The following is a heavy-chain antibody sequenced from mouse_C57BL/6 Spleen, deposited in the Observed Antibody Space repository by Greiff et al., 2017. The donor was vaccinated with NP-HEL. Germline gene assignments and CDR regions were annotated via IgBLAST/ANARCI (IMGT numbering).Heavy chain of an antibody. CDR3: ARRDLAWFAY. D-gene: IGHD3-3*01. Sequence: EVQLQQSGPELVKPGASVKISCKASGYTFTDYYMNWVKQSHGKSLEWIGDINPNNGGTSYNQKFKGKATLTVDKSSSTAYMELRSLTSEDSAVYYCARRDLAWFAYWGQGTLVTVSA. CDR2: INPNNGGT. V-gene: IGHV1-26*01. CDR1: GYTFTDYY. J-gene: IGHJ3*01.